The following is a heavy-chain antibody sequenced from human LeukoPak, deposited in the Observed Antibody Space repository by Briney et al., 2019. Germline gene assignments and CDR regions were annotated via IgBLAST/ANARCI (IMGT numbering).Heavy chain of an antibody. V-gene: IGHV4-59*01. CDR2: IYYSGST. J-gene: IGHJ4*02. Sequence: LVKPSETLSLTCTVSGGSISSYFWSWIRQPPGKGLEWIGYIYYSGSTNYNPSLKSRVTISVDTSKNQFSLNLSSVTAADTAVYYCARSQYNSGWYYFDYWGQGTLVTASS. D-gene: IGHD6-19*01. CDR1: GGSISSYF. CDR3: ARSQYNSGWYYFDY.